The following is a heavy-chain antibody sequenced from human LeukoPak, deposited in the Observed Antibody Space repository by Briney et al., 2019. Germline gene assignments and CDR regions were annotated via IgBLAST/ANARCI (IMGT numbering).Heavy chain of an antibody. Sequence: RRSLRLSCAASGFTFSSYGMHWVRQAPGKGLEWVAVIWYDGSNKYYADSVKVRFTISRDNSKNTLYLQMNSLRAEDTAVYYCARDLFSEWERHSGDAFDIWGQGTMVTVSS. CDR1: GFTFSSYG. J-gene: IGHJ3*02. D-gene: IGHD1-26*01. V-gene: IGHV3-33*01. CDR3: ARDLFSEWERHSGDAFDI. CDR2: IWYDGSNK.